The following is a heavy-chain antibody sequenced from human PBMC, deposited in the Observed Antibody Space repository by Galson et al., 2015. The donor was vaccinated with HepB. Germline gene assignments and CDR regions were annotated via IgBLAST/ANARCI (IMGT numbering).Heavy chain of an antibody. CDR2: VNRDGSTT. D-gene: IGHD5-12*01. CDR3: AKDGYSGNYRGSNWFDP. CDR1: GLTFNDYW. V-gene: IGHV3-74*01. Sequence: SLRLSCAASGLTFNDYWMHWVRQVPGQGLMWVARVNRDGSTTAYADSVKGRFTIFRDNAKNIVHLQMNSLRVEDMAVYYCAKDGYSGNYRGSNWFDPWGQGTLVTVSS. J-gene: IGHJ5*02.